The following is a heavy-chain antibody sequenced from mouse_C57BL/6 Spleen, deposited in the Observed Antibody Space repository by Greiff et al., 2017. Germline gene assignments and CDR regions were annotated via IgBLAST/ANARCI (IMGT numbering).Heavy chain of an antibody. D-gene: IGHD2-4*01. CDR2: IHPNSGST. CDR1: GYTFTSYW. V-gene: IGHV1-64*01. Sequence: VQLQQPGAELVKPGASVKLSCKASGYTFTSYWMHWVKQRPGQGLEWIGMIHPNSGSTNYNEKFKSKATLTVDKSSSTAYMQLSSLTSEDSAVYYCARLRVYYDYDDAMDYWGQGTSVTVSS. CDR3: ARLRVYYDYDDAMDY. J-gene: IGHJ4*01.